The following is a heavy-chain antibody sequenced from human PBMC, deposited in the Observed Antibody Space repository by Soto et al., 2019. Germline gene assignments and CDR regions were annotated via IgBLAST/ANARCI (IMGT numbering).Heavy chain of an antibody. Sequence: EVQLVESGGGFVQPGGSLRLSCAASGFTFSSYWIHWVRQAPGKGLVWVSRINSDGGTTNYADSLKGRFTISRDNAKXXXXXXXXXXXXXDTAVYYCARGQSGSYSFDFWGQGTLVTVSS. V-gene: IGHV3-74*01. CDR3: ARGQSGSYSFDF. CDR1: GFTFSSYW. CDR2: INSDGGTT. J-gene: IGHJ4*02. D-gene: IGHD3-10*01.